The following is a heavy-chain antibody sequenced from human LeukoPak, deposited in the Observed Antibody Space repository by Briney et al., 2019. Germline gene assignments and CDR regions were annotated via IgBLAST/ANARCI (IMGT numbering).Heavy chain of an antibody. D-gene: IGHD4-17*01. CDR3: AKDLDYGDLYYYGMGV. J-gene: IGHJ6*02. CDR1: GFTFSSYG. Sequence: TGGSLRLSCAASGFTFSSYGMHWVRQAPGKGLEWVAVISYDGSNKYYADSVKGRFTISRDNSKNTLYLQMNSLRAEDTAVYYCAKDLDYGDLYYYGMGVWGQGTTVTVSS. CDR2: ISYDGSNK. V-gene: IGHV3-30*18.